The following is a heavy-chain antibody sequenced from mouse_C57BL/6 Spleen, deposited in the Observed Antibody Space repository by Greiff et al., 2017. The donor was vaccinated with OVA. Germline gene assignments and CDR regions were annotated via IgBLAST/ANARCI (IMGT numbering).Heavy chain of an antibody. Sequence: VQLQQSGPELVKPGASVKISCKASGYTFTDYYMNWVKQSHGKSLEWIGDINPNNGGTSYNQKFKGKATLTVDKSSSTAYMELRSLTSEDSAVYYCARGLLRPWYFDVWGTGTTVTVSS. CDR2: INPNNGGT. CDR3: ARGLLRPWYFDV. V-gene: IGHV1-26*01. J-gene: IGHJ1*03. D-gene: IGHD1-2*01. CDR1: GYTFTDYY.